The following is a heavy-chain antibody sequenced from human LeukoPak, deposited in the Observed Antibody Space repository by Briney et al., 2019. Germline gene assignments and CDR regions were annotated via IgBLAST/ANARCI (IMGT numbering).Heavy chain of an antibody. CDR2: IIPILGIA. J-gene: IGHJ4*02. V-gene: IGHV1-69*04. CDR1: GGTFSSYA. Sequence: GASVKVSCKASGGTFSSYAISWVRQAPGQGLEWMGRIIPILGIANYAQKFQGRVTMTRNTSISTAYMELSSLRSEDTAVYYRARGGTVAGTLGWGQGTLVTVSS. CDR3: ARGGTVAGTLG. D-gene: IGHD6-19*01.